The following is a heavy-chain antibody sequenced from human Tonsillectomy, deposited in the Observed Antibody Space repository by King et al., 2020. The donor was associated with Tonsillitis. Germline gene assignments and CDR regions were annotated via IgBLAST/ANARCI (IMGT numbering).Heavy chain of an antibody. CDR2: ISYDGSNK. J-gene: IGHJ6*02. D-gene: IGHD3-22*01. V-gene: IGHV3-33*05. CDR1: GFTFSSYG. CDR3: ARNYYDSGGQSNGMDV. Sequence: VQLVESGGGVVQPGRSLRLSCAASGFTFSSYGIHWVRQAPGKGLEWVAVISYDGSNKYYADSVKGRFNISRDNSQNTLYLQMNSLRAEDTAVYYCARNYYDSGGQSNGMDVWGQGTTVTVSS.